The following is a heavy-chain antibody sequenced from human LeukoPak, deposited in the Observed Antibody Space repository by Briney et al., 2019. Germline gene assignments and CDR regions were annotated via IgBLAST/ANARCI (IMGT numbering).Heavy chain of an antibody. CDR2: IYYSGST. D-gene: IGHD2-15*01. CDR1: XXSYY. Sequence: XXSYYWGWIREPPWKGLEGIGIIYYSGSTYYNPSLKSRVTISVDTSKNQFSLKLSSVTAADTAVYYCASQREGGSFDYWGQGTLVTVSS. CDR3: ASQREGGSFDY. V-gene: IGHV4-39*01. J-gene: IGHJ4*02.